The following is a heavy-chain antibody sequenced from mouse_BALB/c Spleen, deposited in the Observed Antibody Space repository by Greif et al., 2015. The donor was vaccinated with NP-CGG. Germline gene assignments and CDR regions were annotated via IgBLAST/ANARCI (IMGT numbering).Heavy chain of an antibody. CDR1: GFNIKDTY. V-gene: IGHV14-3*02. CDR3: ARWDWYFDV. CDR2: IDPANGNT. Sequence: VHVKQSGAELVKPGASVKLSCTASGFNIKDTYMHWVKQRPEQGLEWIGRIDPANGNTKYDPKFQGKATITADTSSNXAYLQLSSLTSEDTAVYYCARWDWYFDVWGAGTTVTVSS. J-gene: IGHJ1*01.